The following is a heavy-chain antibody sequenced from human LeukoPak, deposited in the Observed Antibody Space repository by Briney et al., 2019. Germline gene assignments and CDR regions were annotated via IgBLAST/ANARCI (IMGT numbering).Heavy chain of an antibody. CDR2: IKQDGSDK. CDR1: GCTHLRYR. J-gene: IGHJ6*03. V-gene: IGHV3-7*04. Sequence: PGGGVRHSCASSGCTHLRYRMSWVGPAAGKGVDWVANIKQDGSDKYYVDSVNGRFTISRDNAKNSLYMQINSLRAEDTAVYYCAKDKTYYYGSGSQLPDYYYMAVWGKGTTVTVSS. CDR3: AKDKTYYYGSGSQLPDYYYMAV. D-gene: IGHD3-10*01.